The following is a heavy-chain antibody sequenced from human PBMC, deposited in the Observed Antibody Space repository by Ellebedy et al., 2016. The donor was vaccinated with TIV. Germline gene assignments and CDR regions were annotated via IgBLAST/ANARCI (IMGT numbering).Heavy chain of an antibody. CDR1: GYSFTSYW. V-gene: IGHV5-51*01. CDR3: ARPRYYYDSSGYSLDAFDI. D-gene: IGHD3-22*01. J-gene: IGHJ3*02. CDR2: IYPGDSDT. Sequence: GESLKISCKGSGYSFTSYWIGWVRQMPGKGLEWMGIIYPGDSDTRYSPSFQGQVTISADKSISTAYLQWSSLKASDTAMYYCARPRYYYDSSGYSLDAFDIWGQGTMVTVSS.